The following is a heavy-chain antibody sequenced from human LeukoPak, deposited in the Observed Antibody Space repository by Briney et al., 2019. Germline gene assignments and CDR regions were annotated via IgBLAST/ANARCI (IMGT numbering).Heavy chain of an antibody. D-gene: IGHD6-19*01. CDR2: IYYSGST. CDR3: ARRMAVAPKYYFDY. J-gene: IGHJ4*02. V-gene: IGHV4-59*08. Sequence: SETLSLTCTVSGGSISSYYWSWIRQPPGKGLEWIGYIYYSGSTNYNPSLKSRVTISVDTSKNQFSLKLSSVTVADTAVYYCARRMAVAPKYYFDYWGQGTLVTVSS. CDR1: GGSISSYY.